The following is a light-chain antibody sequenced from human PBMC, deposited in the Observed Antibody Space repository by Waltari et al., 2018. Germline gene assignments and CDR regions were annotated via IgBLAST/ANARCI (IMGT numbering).Light chain of an antibody. CDR2: DAS. Sequence: EIMLTQSPATLSLSPGERATLSCRASQTVRTYLAWYQQKPGQAPRPLSFDASSRATGIPAKFSGSGSGTDFTLTVSNLEPEDFAVYYCQQRANWPYTFGQGTRVEI. J-gene: IGKJ2*01. V-gene: IGKV3-11*01. CDR1: QTVRTY. CDR3: QQRANWPYT.